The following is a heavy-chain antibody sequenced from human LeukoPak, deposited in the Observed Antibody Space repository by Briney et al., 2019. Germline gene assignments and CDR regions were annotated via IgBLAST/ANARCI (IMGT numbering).Heavy chain of an antibody. Sequence: GGSLRLSCAASTFTFSSYAMSWVRQAPGKGLEWVAYISSSGSTIYSADSVKGRFTVSRDNAKNSLFLHMNSLRAEDTAIYYCAIQITMIVVVPYFDYWGQGTLVTVSS. CDR2: ISSSGSTI. V-gene: IGHV3-48*04. CDR1: TFTFSSYA. D-gene: IGHD3-22*01. CDR3: AIQITMIVVVPYFDY. J-gene: IGHJ4*02.